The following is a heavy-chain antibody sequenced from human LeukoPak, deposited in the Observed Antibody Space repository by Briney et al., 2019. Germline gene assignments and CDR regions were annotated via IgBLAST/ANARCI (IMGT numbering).Heavy chain of an antibody. J-gene: IGHJ3*02. Sequence: SETLSLTCTVSGGSVSSGSYYWSWIRQPPGKGLEWIGYIYYSGSTNYNPSLKSRVTISVDTSKNQFSLKLSSVTAADTALYYCTRSSSIVGSTAVFDIWGQGTMVTVSS. V-gene: IGHV4-61*01. D-gene: IGHD1-26*01. CDR3: TRSSSIVGSTAVFDI. CDR2: IYYSGST. CDR1: GGSVSSGSYY.